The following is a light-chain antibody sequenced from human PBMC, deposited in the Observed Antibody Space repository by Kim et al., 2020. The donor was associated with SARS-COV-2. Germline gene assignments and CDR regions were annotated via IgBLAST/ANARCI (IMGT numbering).Light chain of an antibody. J-gene: IGKJ2*01. V-gene: IGKV3-15*01. Sequence: EIVMTQSPATLSVSPGERATLSCRASQSISNNLAWYQQRPGQAPRLLIYGASTRATGIPARFSGSGSGTEFTLTISSLQSEDFAVYYCQQYDSWPPYTFGQGTKLEIK. CDR3: QQYDSWPPYT. CDR2: GAS. CDR1: QSISNN.